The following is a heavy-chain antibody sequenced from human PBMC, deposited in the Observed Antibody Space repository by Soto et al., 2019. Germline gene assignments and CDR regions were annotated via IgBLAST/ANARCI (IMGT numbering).Heavy chain of an antibody. V-gene: IGHV4-34*01. Sequence: SETLSLTCAVYGGSFSSYYWSWIRQPPGKGLEWIGEINHSGGTSYNPSLKSRVTISVDTSKSQFSLKLTSVTAADRAVYYCARGSVDTVDSSGFYEYWAQGTPVTVSS. CDR2: INHSGGT. J-gene: IGHJ4*02. CDR1: GGSFSSYY. D-gene: IGHD3-22*01. CDR3: ARGSVDTVDSSGFYEY.